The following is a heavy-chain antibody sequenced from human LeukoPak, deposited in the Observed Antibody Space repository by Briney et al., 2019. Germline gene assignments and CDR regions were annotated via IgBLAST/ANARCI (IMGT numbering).Heavy chain of an antibody. J-gene: IGHJ4*02. CDR3: ARGGYCSGGSCLFDY. D-gene: IGHD2-15*01. V-gene: IGHV1-18*01. CDR1: GYTFTSYG. Sequence: ASVKVSCKASGYTFTSYGISWVQQAPGQGLEWMGWISAYNGNTNYAQKLQGRVTMTRDTSTSTVYMELSSLRSEDTAVYYCARGGYCSGGSCLFDYWGLGTLVTVSS. CDR2: ISAYNGNT.